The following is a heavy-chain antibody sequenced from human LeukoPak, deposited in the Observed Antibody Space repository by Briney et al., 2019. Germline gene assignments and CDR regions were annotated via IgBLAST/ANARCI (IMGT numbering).Heavy chain of an antibody. Sequence: PGRSLRLSCAASGFTFSTYSMNWVRQAPGKGLEWVSSISSSSGYIHYADSVKGRFTISRDNAKNSLYLQMNSLTATDTAVYYCARGKAGYSYFDYWGQGTLVTVSS. CDR3: ARGKAGYSYFDY. CDR2: ISSSSGYI. CDR1: GFTFSTYS. D-gene: IGHD5-18*01. J-gene: IGHJ4*02. V-gene: IGHV3-21*01.